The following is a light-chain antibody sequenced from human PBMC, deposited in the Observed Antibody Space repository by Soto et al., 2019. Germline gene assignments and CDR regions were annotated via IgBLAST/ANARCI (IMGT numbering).Light chain of an antibody. Sequence: EIVLTQSPGTLSLSPGERATLSCRASQSVSSIYLAWYQQKPGQAPRLLIYGASSRATGIPDRFSGSGSGTDFTLTIIRLEPEDFAVYYCQHYGSPPYTFGQGTKLEIK. CDR2: GAS. CDR1: QSVSSIY. CDR3: QHYGSPPYT. V-gene: IGKV3-20*01. J-gene: IGKJ2*01.